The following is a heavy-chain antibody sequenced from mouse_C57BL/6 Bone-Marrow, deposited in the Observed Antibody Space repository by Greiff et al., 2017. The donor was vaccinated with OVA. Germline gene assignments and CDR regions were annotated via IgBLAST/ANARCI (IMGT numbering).Heavy chain of an antibody. D-gene: IGHD4-1*01. J-gene: IGHJ1*03. V-gene: IGHV1-62-2*01. CDR3: ARHEGWESRPYWYFDV. CDR2: FYPGRGSI. Sequence: QVQLKESGAELVKPGASVKLSCKASGYTFTEYTIHWVKQRSGQGLEWIGWFYPGRGSIKYNEKFKDKATLTADKSSSTVYMELSRLTSEDSAVYFCARHEGWESRPYWYFDVWGTGTTVTVSS. CDR1: GYTFTEYT.